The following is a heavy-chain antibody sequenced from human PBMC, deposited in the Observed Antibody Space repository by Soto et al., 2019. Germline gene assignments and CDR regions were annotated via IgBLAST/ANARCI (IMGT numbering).Heavy chain of an antibody. CDR3: GRVPDY. CDR1: CGSISRGGYS. CDR2: IYHSGST. V-gene: IGHV4-30-2*01. J-gene: IGHJ4*02. Sequence: HLQLQESGSGLVKPSQTLSLTCAVACGSISRGGYSWSWIRQPPGKGLEWIGYIYHSGSTYYNASLKNRFTISVDRSKNQFSLKLSSVIAADTAVYYCGRVPDYWGQRTLVTVSS.